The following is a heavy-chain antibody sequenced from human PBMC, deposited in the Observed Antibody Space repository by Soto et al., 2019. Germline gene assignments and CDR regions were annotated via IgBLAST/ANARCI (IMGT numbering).Heavy chain of an antibody. V-gene: IGHV1-69*06. D-gene: IGHD7-27*01. J-gene: IGHJ4*02. CDR2: IIPIFGTA. Sequence: QVQLVQSGAEVKKPGSSVKVSCKASGGTFSSYAISWVRQAPGQGLEWMGGIIPIFGTANYAQKLQGRVTITADKSTRTAYMELSSLRSEDTAVYYCASFRPERPSLLTGPYCFDYWGQGTLVTVSS. CDR3: ASFRPERPSLLTGPYCFDY. CDR1: GGTFSSYA.